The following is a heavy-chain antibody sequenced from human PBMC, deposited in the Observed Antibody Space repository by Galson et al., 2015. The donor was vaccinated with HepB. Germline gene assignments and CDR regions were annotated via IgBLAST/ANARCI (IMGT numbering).Heavy chain of an antibody. J-gene: IGHJ6*03. D-gene: IGHD5-12*01. Sequence: SGAEVKKPGASVKVSCKASGYTFTSYGISWVRQAPGQGLEWMGWINTFTDDTHYAPKLQGRVTMTTDTLTSTVYMELRSLRSDDTAVYYCARRYDYDYQYYYMDVWGRGTTVTVSS. V-gene: IGHV1-18*01. CDR2: INTFTDDT. CDR1: GYTFTSYG. CDR3: ARRYDYDYQYYYMDV.